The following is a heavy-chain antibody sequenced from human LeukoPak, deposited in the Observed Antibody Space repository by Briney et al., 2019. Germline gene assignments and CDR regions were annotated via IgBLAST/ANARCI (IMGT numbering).Heavy chain of an antibody. CDR3: ARQTYCGGRCTQLFDY. D-gene: IGHD2-21*01. V-gene: IGHV5-51*01. CDR1: GYNFTSYW. Sequence: GESLKISCKGSGYNFTSYWIGWVRQMPGKGLEWMGIIYPGDSDTRYSPSFQGQVTISADKSISTAYLQWSSLKASDTAIYYCARQTYCGGRCTQLFDYWGQGTLVTVSS. CDR2: IYPGDSDT. J-gene: IGHJ4*02.